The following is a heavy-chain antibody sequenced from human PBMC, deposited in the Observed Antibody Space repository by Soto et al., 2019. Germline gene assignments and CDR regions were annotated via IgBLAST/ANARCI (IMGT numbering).Heavy chain of an antibody. CDR3: ARASTTSKRLYYYGMGG. Sequence: ASVKVSCKSSGYTFTNYALHWVRQAPGQRLEWMGWINTANDNTKYSQKFQGRVTITRDTSASTAYMELSSLRSEDTAVYYCARASTTSKRLYYYGMGGWGQGXRGAVAS. CDR1: GYTFTNYA. J-gene: IGHJ6*01. CDR2: INTANDNT. D-gene: IGHD1-26*01. V-gene: IGHV1-3*04.